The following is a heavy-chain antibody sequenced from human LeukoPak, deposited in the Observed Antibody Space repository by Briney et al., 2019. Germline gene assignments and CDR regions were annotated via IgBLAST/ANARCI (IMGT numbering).Heavy chain of an antibody. CDR2: ISGYNGNT. V-gene: IGHV1-18*01. CDR1: GYTFTSYG. J-gene: IGHJ5*02. D-gene: IGHD2-15*01. Sequence: ASVKVSCKASGYTFTSYGISWVRQAPGQGLEWMGWISGYNGNTKYAQKIQGRLTMTTDTSTSTAYMELRSLRSDDTAVYYCARGRGVVVAAATQYWFDPWGQGTLVTVSS. CDR3: ARGRGVVVAAATQYWFDP.